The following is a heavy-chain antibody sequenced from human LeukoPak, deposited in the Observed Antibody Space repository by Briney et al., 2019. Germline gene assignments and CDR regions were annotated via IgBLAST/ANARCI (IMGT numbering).Heavy chain of an antibody. J-gene: IGHJ6*03. Sequence: GGSLRLSCAASGFTFSSYAMRWVRQAPGKGLEWVSAISGSGGSTYYADSVKGRFTISRDNSKNTLYLQMNSLRAEDTAVYYCAKVNYYYYYMDVWGKGTTVTVSS. CDR1: GFTFSSYA. V-gene: IGHV3-23*01. CDR2: ISGSGGST. CDR3: AKVNYYYYYMDV.